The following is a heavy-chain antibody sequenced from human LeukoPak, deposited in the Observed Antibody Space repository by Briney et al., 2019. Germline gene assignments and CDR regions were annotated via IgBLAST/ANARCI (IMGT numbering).Heavy chain of an antibody. J-gene: IGHJ4*02. D-gene: IGHD4-17*01. CDR3: ARGQGTTRPPSFDY. CDR2: RNPNSGNT. V-gene: IGHV1-8*01. CDR1: GYTFTSYD. Sequence: ASVKVSCKASGYTFTSYDINWVRQATGQGLEWMGWRNPNSGNTGYAQKFQGRVTMTRNTPISTAYMELSSLRSEDTAVYYCARGQGTTRPPSFDYWGQGALVTVSS.